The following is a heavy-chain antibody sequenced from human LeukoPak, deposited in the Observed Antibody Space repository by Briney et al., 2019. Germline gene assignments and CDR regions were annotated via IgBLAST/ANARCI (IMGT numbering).Heavy chain of an antibody. CDR3: ARGRMVRGVTWWFDP. D-gene: IGHD3-10*01. Sequence: ASVKVSCKASGYTFTSYDINWVRQATGQGLEWMGGMNPNSGNTGYAQKFQGRVTMTRNTSISTAYMELSSLRSEDTAVYYCARGRMVRGVTWWFDPWGQGTLVTVSS. J-gene: IGHJ5*02. V-gene: IGHV1-8*01. CDR1: GYTFTSYD. CDR2: MNPNSGNT.